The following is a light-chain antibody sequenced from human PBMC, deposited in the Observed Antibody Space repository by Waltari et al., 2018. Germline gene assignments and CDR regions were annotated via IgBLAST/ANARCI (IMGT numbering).Light chain of an antibody. CDR1: QTVSTN. CDR2: DAS. J-gene: IGKJ2*01. Sequence: EIVMTQSPATLSVSPGERATLPCRASQTVSTNLAWYQQRPGQAPRLLIYDASTRATAIPARFSGSGSGTEFTFTISSLQSEDFAVYYCQQYNNWPKTFGQGTQLEIK. CDR3: QQYNNWPKT. V-gene: IGKV3-15*01.